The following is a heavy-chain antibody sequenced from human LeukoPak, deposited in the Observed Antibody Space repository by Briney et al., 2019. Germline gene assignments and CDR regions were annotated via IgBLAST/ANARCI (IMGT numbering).Heavy chain of an antibody. CDR2: IKSKTDGGTT. CDR1: GFTFSNAW. Sequence: PGGSLRLSCAASGFTFSNAWMSGVRQAPGKGLEWVGRIKSKTDGGTTDYAAPVKGRFTISRDDSKNTLYLQMNSLKTEDTAVYYCITDHDDYGDYGDCWGQGTLVTVSS. CDR3: ITDHDDYGDYGDC. J-gene: IGHJ4*02. V-gene: IGHV3-15*01. D-gene: IGHD4-17*01.